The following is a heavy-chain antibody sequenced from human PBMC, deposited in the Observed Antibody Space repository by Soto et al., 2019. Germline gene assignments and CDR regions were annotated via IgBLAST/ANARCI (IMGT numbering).Heavy chain of an antibody. V-gene: IGHV1-3*01. CDR3: ARRFIAQWLEGPSFDY. Sequence: GASVKVSCKASGYTFTSYAMHWVRQAPGQRLEWMGWINAGNGNTKYSQKFQGRVTITRDTSASTAYMELSSLRSEDTAVYYCARRFIAQWLEGPSFDYWGQGTLVTVSS. CDR1: GYTFTSYA. J-gene: IGHJ4*02. D-gene: IGHD6-19*01. CDR2: INAGNGNT.